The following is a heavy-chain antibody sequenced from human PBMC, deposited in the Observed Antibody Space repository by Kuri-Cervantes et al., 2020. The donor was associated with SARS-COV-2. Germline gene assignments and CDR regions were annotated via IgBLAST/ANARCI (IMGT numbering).Heavy chain of an antibody. V-gene: IGHV4-59*12. CDR2: IYYSGST. CDR3: ARYIAARPRGKNYYYYMDV. D-gene: IGHD6-6*01. CDR1: GGTISSYY. Sequence: GSLRLSCTVSGGTISSYYWNWIRQPPGKGLEWIGSIYYSGSTNYNPSLKSRVIMSVDTSKNQFSLKLSSVTAADTAVYYCARYIAARPRGKNYYYYMDVWGKGTTVTVSS. J-gene: IGHJ6*03.